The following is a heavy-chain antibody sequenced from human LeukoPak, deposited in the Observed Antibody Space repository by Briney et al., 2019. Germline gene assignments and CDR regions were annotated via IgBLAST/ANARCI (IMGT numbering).Heavy chain of an antibody. CDR1: GYTFNSYA. V-gene: IGHV1-3*01. D-gene: IGHD5-12*01. Sequence: GASVKVSCKASGYTFNSYAMHWVRQAPGQRLEWMGWINAGNGNTKYSQKFQGRVTITRDTSASTAYMELSSLRSEDTAVYYCARDIVRDSGYDFFYWGQGTLVTVSS. CDR2: INAGNGNT. J-gene: IGHJ4*02. CDR3: ARDIVRDSGYDFFY.